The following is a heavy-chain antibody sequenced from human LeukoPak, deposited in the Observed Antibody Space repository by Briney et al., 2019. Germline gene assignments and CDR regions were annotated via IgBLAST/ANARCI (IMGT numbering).Heavy chain of an antibody. V-gene: IGHV3-7*01. CDR3: ARSYYDFWSGYLDAFDI. Sequence: PGGSLRLSCAASGFTFSSYWMSWVRQAPGKGLEWVANIKQDGSEKYYVDSVKGRFTISRDNAKNSLYLQMNSLRAEDTAVYYCARSYYDFWSGYLDAFDIWGQGTMVTVSS. CDR2: IKQDGSEK. CDR1: GFTFSSYW. D-gene: IGHD3-3*01. J-gene: IGHJ3*02.